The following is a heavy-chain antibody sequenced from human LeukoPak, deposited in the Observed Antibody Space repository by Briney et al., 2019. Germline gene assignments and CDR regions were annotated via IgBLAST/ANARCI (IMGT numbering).Heavy chain of an antibody. CDR2: IYPGDSDS. CDR1: GYSFNSYL. D-gene: IGHD1-1*01. Sequence: GESLKISCKGYGYSFNSYLLGWVRQMPGKGLQWMAIIYPGDSDSRYSPSFQGQVTASVDKSISTAYLQWSSLNASDTAIYYCVRSTRNDGMDIWGQGTTVTVSS. J-gene: IGHJ6*02. V-gene: IGHV5-51*01. CDR3: VRSTRNDGMDI.